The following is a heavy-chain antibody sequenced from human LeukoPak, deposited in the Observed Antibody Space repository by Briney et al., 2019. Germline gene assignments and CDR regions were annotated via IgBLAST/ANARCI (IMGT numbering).Heavy chain of an antibody. CDR3: ASSSKTWYGGFEY. V-gene: IGHV3-74*01. D-gene: IGHD6-13*01. CDR1: GFTLSSYW. Sequence: GGSLRLSCAASGFTLSSYWMHWVRQAPGKGLVWVSRFYGDASSASYTDSVKGRFTISGDNAKNTLYLQMDSLRAEDTAVYYWASSSKTWYGGFEYGGKGTLVTVPS. CDR2: FYGDASSA. J-gene: IGHJ4*02.